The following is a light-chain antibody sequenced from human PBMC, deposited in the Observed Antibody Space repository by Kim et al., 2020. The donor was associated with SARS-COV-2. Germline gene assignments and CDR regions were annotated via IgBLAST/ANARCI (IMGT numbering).Light chain of an antibody. CDR2: ATS. Sequence: EIVLTQSPGTLSLSPGERATLSCRASQSVSTRYFAWYQQKPGQAPRLLIYATSSRATGIPDRFSGSGSGTDFTLTISRLQPEDFAVYYCQQYSSSPWTFGQGTKVDIK. V-gene: IGKV3-20*01. J-gene: IGKJ1*01. CDR1: QSVSTRY. CDR3: QQYSSSPWT.